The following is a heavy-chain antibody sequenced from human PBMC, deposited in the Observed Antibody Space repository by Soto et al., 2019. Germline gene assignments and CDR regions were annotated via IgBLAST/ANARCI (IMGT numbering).Heavy chain of an antibody. Sequence: GGSLRLSCASSGFIFKMYWMHWVRQSPGKGLVWISRIYNDGTYSDYADSVRGRFTISRDNVNDTLYLQMNNLRAEDSGLYYCTRGPRPISTGTGAYWGQGTQVTVSS. V-gene: IGHV3-74*01. CDR2: IYNDGTYS. CDR3: TRGPRPISTGTGAY. J-gene: IGHJ4*02. D-gene: IGHD3-10*01. CDR1: GFIFKMYW.